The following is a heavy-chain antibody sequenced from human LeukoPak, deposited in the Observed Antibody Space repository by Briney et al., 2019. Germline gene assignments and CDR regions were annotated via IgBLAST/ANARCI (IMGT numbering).Heavy chain of an antibody. CDR3: AREESGYCSSTSCDAFDI. CDR1: GFTFSSYE. V-gene: IGHV3-48*03. J-gene: IGHJ3*02. D-gene: IGHD2-2*01. Sequence: GGSLRLSCAASGFTFSSYEMNWVRQAPGKGLEWFSYISSSGSTIYYADSVKGRFTISRDNAKNSLYLQMNSLRAEDTAVYYCAREESGYCSSTSCDAFDIWGQGTMVTVSS. CDR2: ISSSGSTI.